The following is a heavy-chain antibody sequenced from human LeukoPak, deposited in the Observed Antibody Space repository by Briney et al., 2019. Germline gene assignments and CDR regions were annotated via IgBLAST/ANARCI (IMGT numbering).Heavy chain of an antibody. CDR2: ISAYNGNT. J-gene: IGHJ4*02. CDR3: ARDGYYDSSGYLLGEIENFDY. Sequence: GASVKVSCKASGYTFTSYGISWVRQAPGQGLEWMGWISAYNGNTNYAQKLQGRVTMTTDTSTSTAYMELRSLRSDDTAVYYCARDGYYDSSGYLLGEIENFDYWGQGTLVTVSS. D-gene: IGHD3-22*01. CDR1: GYTFTSYG. V-gene: IGHV1-18*01.